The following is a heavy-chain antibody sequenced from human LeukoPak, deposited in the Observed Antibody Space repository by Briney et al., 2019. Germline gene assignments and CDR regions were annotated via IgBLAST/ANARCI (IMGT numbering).Heavy chain of an antibody. Sequence: SQTLSLTCTVSSGSISNGDYYWSWIRQHPGKGLEWIGYIYYSGSTYYNPSLKSRVTISVDTSKNQFSLKLSSVTAADTAVYYCARIRREMATTSFDYWGQGTLVTVSS. J-gene: IGHJ4*02. CDR3: ARIRREMATTSFDY. V-gene: IGHV4-31*03. CDR1: SGSISNGDYY. D-gene: IGHD5-24*01. CDR2: IYYSGST.